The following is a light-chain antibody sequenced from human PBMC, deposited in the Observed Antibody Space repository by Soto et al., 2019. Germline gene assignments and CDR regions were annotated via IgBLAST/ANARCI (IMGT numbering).Light chain of an antibody. Sequence: QSALTQPRSVSGSPGQPVTISCTGTSRDVGGHNYVSWYQHHPGTAPKLMIYDVFKRPSGVPDRFSGSKSGNTASLTISGLQAEDEADYFCCSYAGSYTLVFGGGTKLTVL. J-gene: IGLJ2*01. V-gene: IGLV2-11*01. CDR1: SRDVGGHNY. CDR3: CSYAGSYTLV. CDR2: DVF.